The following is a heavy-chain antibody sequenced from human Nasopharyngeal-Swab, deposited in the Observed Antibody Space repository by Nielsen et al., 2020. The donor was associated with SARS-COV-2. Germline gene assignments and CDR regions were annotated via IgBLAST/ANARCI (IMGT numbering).Heavy chain of an antibody. CDR2: IRYDGSNK. D-gene: IGHD3-10*01. V-gene: IGHV3-30*02. Sequence: GESLKISCAASGLTFSSYGMHWVRQAPGKGLEWVAFIRYDGSNKYYADSVKGRFTISRDNSKNTLYLQMNSLRAEDTAVYYCAKDSGLLWFGISDYWGQGTLVTVSS. CDR3: AKDSGLLWFGISDY. CDR1: GLTFSSYG. J-gene: IGHJ4*02.